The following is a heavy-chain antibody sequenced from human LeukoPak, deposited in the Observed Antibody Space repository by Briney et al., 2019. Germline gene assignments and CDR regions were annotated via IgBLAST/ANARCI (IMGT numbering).Heavy chain of an antibody. CDR2: ICYSGST. D-gene: IGHD3-22*01. CDR3: ARDRGDYDSSGYYGYFDY. Sequence: SETLSLTCTVSGDSIRSHYWSWIRQPPGKGLEWIGYICYSGSTNYNPSLKSRVTISVDTSKNQFSLKLSSVTAADTAVYYCARDRGDYDSSGYYGYFDYWGQGALVTVSS. CDR1: GDSIRSHY. J-gene: IGHJ4*02. V-gene: IGHV4-59*11.